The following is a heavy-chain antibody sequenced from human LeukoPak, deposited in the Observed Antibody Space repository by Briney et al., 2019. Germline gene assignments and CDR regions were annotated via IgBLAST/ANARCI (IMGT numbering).Heavy chain of an antibody. CDR3: ARGFDWPKRDLYYYYGMDV. V-gene: IGHV3-7*01. D-gene: IGHD3-9*01. J-gene: IGHJ6*02. CDR1: GFTFSSYW. CDR2: IKQDGSEK. Sequence: PGGSLRLSCAASGFTFSSYWMSWVRQAPGKGLEWVANIKQDGSEKYYVDSVKGRFTISRDNAKNSLYLQMNSLRAEDTAVYYCARGFDWPKRDLYYYYGMDVWGQGTTVTVSS.